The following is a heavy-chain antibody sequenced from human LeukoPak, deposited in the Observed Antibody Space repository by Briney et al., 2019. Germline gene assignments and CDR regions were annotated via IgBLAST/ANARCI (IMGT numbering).Heavy chain of an antibody. D-gene: IGHD3-3*01. CDR1: GFTFSSYA. CDR2: ISYDGSNK. Sequence: GGSLRLSCAASGFTFSSYAMHWVRQAPGKGLEWVAVISYDGSNKYYADSVKGRFTISRDNSKNTLYLQMNSLRAEDTAVYYCAKGADYDFWSGYYYAFDMWGQGTMVTVSS. J-gene: IGHJ3*02. V-gene: IGHV3-30-3*01. CDR3: AKGADYDFWSGYYYAFDM.